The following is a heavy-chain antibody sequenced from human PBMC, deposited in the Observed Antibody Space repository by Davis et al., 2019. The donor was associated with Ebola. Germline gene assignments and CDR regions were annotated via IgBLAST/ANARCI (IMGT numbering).Heavy chain of an antibody. CDR2: IIPIVGTA. J-gene: IGHJ6*02. CDR3: ATSSRSRYSYGMDV. D-gene: IGHD6-13*01. CDR1: GGTFSSYA. V-gene: IGHV1-69*06. Sequence: AASVKVTCKASGGTFSSYAISWVRQDPGQGLVWMGGIIPIVGTANYAQKFQGRVTITADKSTSTAYMELSSLRSEDTAVYYCATSSRSRYSYGMDVWGQGTTVTVSS.